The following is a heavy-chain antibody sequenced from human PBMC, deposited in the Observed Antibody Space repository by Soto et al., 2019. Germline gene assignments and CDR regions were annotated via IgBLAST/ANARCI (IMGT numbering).Heavy chain of an antibody. V-gene: IGHV1-69*06. CDR1: GGTFSSYA. CDR3: ARSIRAAGDFCHGY. D-gene: IGHD3-3*01. Sequence: QVQLVQSGAEVKKPGSSVKVSCKASGGTFSSYAISWVRQAPGQGLEWMGGIIPIFGTANYAQKFQGRVTITADKSTSTAYMEPSSLSSEDTAVYYCARSIRAAGDFCHGYWGQGTLVTVSS. CDR2: IIPIFGTA. J-gene: IGHJ4*02.